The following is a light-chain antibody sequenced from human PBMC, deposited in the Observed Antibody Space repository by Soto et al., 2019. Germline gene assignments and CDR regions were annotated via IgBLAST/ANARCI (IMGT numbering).Light chain of an antibody. CDR2: GAS. CDR3: QQYGSSGT. J-gene: IGKJ1*01. CDR1: QSVSSN. V-gene: IGKV3-20*01. Sequence: ETVMTQSPGTLSVSPGESATLSCGTSQSVSSNLAWYQQKPGQAPRLLIYGASNRATGIPDRFSGSGSGTDFTLTISRLEPEDFAVYYCQQYGSSGTFGQGTKVDI.